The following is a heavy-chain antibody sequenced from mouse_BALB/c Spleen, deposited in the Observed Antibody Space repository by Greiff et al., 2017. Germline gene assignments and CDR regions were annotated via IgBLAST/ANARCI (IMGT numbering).Heavy chain of an antibody. CDR2: ISSGSSTI. CDR1: GFTFSSFG. J-gene: IGHJ4*01. V-gene: IGHV5-17*02. Sequence: EVMLVESGGGLVQPGGSRKLSCAASGFTFSSFGMHWVRQAPEKGLEWVAYISSGSSTIYYADTVKGRFTISRDNPKNTLFLQMTSLRSEDTAMYYCAKARVRDYAMDYWGQGTSVTVSS. D-gene: IGHD2-14*01. CDR3: AKARVRDYAMDY.